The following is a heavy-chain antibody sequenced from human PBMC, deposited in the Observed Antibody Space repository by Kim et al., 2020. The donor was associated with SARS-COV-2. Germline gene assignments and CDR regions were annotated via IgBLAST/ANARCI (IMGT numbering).Heavy chain of an antibody. Sequence: GGSLRLSCAASGFTFSDYYMTWIRQAPGKGLECVSYITSGGYTDYADSVKGRFTISRDNAKNSLFLQMNSLSAEDTAIYYCARGRGVDVWGQGTPGTVSS. J-gene: IGHJ6*02. CDR1: GFTFSDYY. CDR2: ITSGGYT. CDR3: ARGRGVDV. V-gene: IGHV3-11*06. D-gene: IGHD1-26*01.